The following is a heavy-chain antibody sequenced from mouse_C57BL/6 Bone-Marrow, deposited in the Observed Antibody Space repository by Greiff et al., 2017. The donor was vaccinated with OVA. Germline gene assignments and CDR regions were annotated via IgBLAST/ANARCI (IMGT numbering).Heavy chain of an antibody. V-gene: IGHV14-1*01. CDR1: GFNIKDYY. CDR2: IDPEDGDT. Sequence: EVKLMESGAELVRPGASVKLSCTASGFNIKDYYMHWVKQRPEQGLEWIGRIDPEDGDTEYAPKFQGKATMTADTSSNTAYLQLSSLTSEDTAVYYCTRYYYGSIYAMDDWGQGTSVTVSS. CDR3: TRYYYGSIYAMDD. J-gene: IGHJ4*01. D-gene: IGHD1-1*01.